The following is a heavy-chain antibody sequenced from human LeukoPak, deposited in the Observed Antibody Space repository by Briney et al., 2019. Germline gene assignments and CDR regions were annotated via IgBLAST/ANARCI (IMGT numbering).Heavy chain of an antibody. CDR2: ISISGGRA. CDR3: AAQKRGSPRPDYFDY. V-gene: IGHV3-23*01. D-gene: IGHD3-16*01. J-gene: IGHJ4*02. Sequence: RGCLRLSRAAPGVTFSSYAMSSVRPAPGEGLEWGSAISISGGRAYYPDTLKGRFTTSRDNSQKTLHMQMNTLRAEGTPVYFTAAQKRGSPRPDYFDYGGQGTLVTVP. CDR1: GVTFSSYA.